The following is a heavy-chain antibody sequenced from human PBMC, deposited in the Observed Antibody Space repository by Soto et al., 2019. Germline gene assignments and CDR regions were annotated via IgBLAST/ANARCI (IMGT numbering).Heavy chain of an antibody. CDR2: IYSGGST. Sequence: GGSLRLSCAASGFTVSSNYMSWVRQAPGKGLEWVSVIYSGGSTYYAVSVKGRFTISRDNSKNTLYLQMNSLRDEDTDVYYCASELRDDAFDIWGQGTMVTVSS. V-gene: IGHV3-66*01. D-gene: IGHD4-17*01. J-gene: IGHJ3*02. CDR1: GFTVSSNY. CDR3: ASELRDDAFDI.